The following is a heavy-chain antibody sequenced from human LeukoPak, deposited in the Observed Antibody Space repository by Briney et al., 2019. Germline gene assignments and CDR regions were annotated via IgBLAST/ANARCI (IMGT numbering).Heavy chain of an antibody. CDR3: ARADSGDYYDSSGYYLTFDY. CDR1: GGTFSSYA. Sequence: ASVKVSCKASGGTFSSYAISWVRQATGQGLEWMGWMNPNSGNTGYAQKFQGRVTMTRNTSISTAYMELSSLRSEDTAVYYCARADSGDYYDSSGYYLTFDYWGQGTLVTVSS. D-gene: IGHD3-22*01. CDR2: MNPNSGNT. J-gene: IGHJ4*02. V-gene: IGHV1-8*02.